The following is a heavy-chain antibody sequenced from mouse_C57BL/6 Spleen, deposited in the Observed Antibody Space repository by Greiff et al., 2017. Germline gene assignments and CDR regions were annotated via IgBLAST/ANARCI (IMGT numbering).Heavy chain of an antibody. V-gene: IGHV1-53*01. Sequence: QVQLQQSGTELVKPGASVKLSCKASGYTFTSYWMHWVKQRPGQGLEWIGNINPSNGGTNYNEKFKSKATLTVDKSSSTAYMQLSSLTSEDSAVYYCARPAVVAPYYAMDDWGQGTSVTVSS. CDR3: ARPAVVAPYYAMDD. D-gene: IGHD1-1*01. CDR1: GYTFTSYW. CDR2: INPSNGGT. J-gene: IGHJ4*01.